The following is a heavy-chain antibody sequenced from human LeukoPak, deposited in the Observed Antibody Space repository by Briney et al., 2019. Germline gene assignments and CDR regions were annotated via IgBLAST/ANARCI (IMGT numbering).Heavy chain of an antibody. CDR1: GFTFSSYA. J-gene: IGHJ4*02. Sequence: PGGSLRLSCAASGFTFSSYAMHWVRQAPGKGLEWVAVISYDGSNKYYADSVKGRFTISRDNSKNTLYLQMNSLRAEDTAVYYCVCFEATAGDYWGQGTLVTVSS. CDR2: ISYDGSNK. CDR3: VCFEATAGDY. V-gene: IGHV3-30*04. D-gene: IGHD1-26*01.